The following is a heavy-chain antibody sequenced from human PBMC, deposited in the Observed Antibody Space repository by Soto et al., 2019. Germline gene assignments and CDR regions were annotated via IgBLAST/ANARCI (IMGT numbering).Heavy chain of an antibody. CDR3: AKDSPLGWLDYYYYGMDV. J-gene: IGHJ6*02. D-gene: IGHD3-3*01. CDR2: ISYDGSNK. V-gene: IGHV3-30*18. CDR1: GFTFSSYG. Sequence: QVQLVESGGGVVQPGRSLRLSCAASGFTFSSYGMHWVRQAPGKRLEWVAVISYDGSNKYYADSVKGRFTISRDNSKNTLYLQMNSLRAEDTAVYYCAKDSPLGWLDYYYYGMDVWGQGTTVTVSS.